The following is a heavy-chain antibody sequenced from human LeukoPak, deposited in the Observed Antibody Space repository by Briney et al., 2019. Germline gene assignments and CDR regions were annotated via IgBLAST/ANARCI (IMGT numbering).Heavy chain of an antibody. CDR3: AKTKPEQFIYGPYKDYYYRDV. J-gene: IGHJ6*03. CDR2: IRNSPINI. D-gene: IGHD3-10*01. CDR1: GFTFRDYG. V-gene: IGHV3-48*03. Sequence: GGSLRLSCAASGFTFRDYGMNWVRQAPRKGPEWVSYIRNSPINIYYADSVRGRFTISRDNAKNSVFLQMNSLRAEDTAVYYCAKTKPEQFIYGPYKDYYYRDVWGKGTAVTVSS.